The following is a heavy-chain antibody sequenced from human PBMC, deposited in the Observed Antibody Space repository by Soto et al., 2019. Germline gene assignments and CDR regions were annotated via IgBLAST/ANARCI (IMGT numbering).Heavy chain of an antibody. D-gene: IGHD1-1*01. CDR3: TTGGNWNDPWADLDY. J-gene: IGHJ4*02. V-gene: IGHV3-15*01. CDR2: IKSKTDGGTT. CDR1: GFTFSNAW. Sequence: GGSLRLSCAASGFTFSNAWMSWVRQAPGKGLEWVGRIKSKTDGGTTDYAAPVKDRFTISRDDSKNTLYLQMNSLKTEDTAVYYCTTGGNWNDPWADLDYWGQGTLVTVSS.